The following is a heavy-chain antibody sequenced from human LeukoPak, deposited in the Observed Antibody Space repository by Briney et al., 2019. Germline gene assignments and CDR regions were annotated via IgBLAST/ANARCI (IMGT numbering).Heavy chain of an antibody. Sequence: SETLSLTCAVYGGSFSGYYWSWIRQPPGKGLEWIGEINHSGSTSYNPSLKSRVTISVDTSKNQFSLKLSSVTAADTAVYYCARARIVGATTKNDYWGQGTLVTVSS. D-gene: IGHD1-26*01. CDR2: INHSGST. V-gene: IGHV4-34*01. J-gene: IGHJ4*02. CDR3: ARARIVGATTKNDY. CDR1: GGSFSGYY.